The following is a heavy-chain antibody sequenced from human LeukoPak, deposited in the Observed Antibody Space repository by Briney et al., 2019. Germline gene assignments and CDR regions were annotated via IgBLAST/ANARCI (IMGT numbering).Heavy chain of an antibody. CDR1: GYTFTSYG. Sequence: ASVKVSCKASGYTFTSYGISWVRQAPGQGLEWMGWISAYNGNTNYAQKLQGRATMTTDTSTSTAYMELRSLRSDDTAVYYCARVPQYSSGWYVGFDYWGQGTLVTVSS. CDR3: ARVPQYSSGWYVGFDY. D-gene: IGHD6-19*01. V-gene: IGHV1-18*01. CDR2: ISAYNGNT. J-gene: IGHJ4*02.